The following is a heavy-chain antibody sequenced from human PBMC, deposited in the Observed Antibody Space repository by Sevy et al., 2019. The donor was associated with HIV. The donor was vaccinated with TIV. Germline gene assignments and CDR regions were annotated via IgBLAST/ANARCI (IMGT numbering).Heavy chain of an antibody. Sequence: GGSLRLSCAASGFTFNTYAMHWVRQPPGKGPEWVAVIWNDGSEKYYADSVESRFTISRDNSKNMLYLQMNSLRAEDTAVFFCARDPLYHYGSGTFYRFYYGMDVWGQGTTVTVSS. J-gene: IGHJ6*02. CDR3: ARDPLYHYGSGTFYRFYYGMDV. D-gene: IGHD3-10*01. CDR2: IWNDGSEK. V-gene: IGHV3-33*01. CDR1: GFTFNTYA.